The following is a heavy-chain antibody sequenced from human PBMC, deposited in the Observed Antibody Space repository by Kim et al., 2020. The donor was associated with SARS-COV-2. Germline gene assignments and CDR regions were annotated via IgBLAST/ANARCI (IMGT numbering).Heavy chain of an antibody. CDR3: ARGLGSFDY. Sequence: SETLSLTCTVSGGSISSSSYYWGWIRQPPGKGLEWIGSIYYSGSTYYNPSLKSRVTISVDTSKNQFSLKLSSVTVADTAVYYCARGLGSFDYWGQGTLVTVSS. CDR1: GGSISSSSYY. V-gene: IGHV4-39*07. CDR2: IYYSGST. J-gene: IGHJ4*02.